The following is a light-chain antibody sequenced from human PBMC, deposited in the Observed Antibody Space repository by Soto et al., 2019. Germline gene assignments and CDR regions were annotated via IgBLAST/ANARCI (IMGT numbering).Light chain of an antibody. CDR2: GAS. V-gene: IGKV3-15*01. J-gene: IGKJ1*01. CDR1: QSVSSN. CDR3: QQYNNWPPWT. Sequence: EIVVTQSPATLSVSPGERATLSCRASQSVSSNLAWFQQKPGQAPRLLIYGASTRGTGIPARFSGSGSGTEFTLTISSLQAEDFAVYDYQQYNNWPPWTFGQGNKVEIK.